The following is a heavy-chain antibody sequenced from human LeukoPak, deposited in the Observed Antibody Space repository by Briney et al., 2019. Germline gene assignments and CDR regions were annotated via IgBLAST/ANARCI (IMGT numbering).Heavy chain of an antibody. CDR3: ARGPGSSSWWLTLGRARFDY. J-gene: IGHJ4*02. CDR1: GYTFSNYD. V-gene: IGHV1-8*01. Sequence: ASVKVSCKASGYTFSNYDINWVRQAPGQGLEWMGWMNPESGNTGCAQKFQGRLTMTRDTSLSTAYMEVSSLRSEDTAVYYCARGPGSSSWWLTLGRARFDYWGQGTLVTVSS. D-gene: IGHD6-13*01. CDR2: MNPESGNT.